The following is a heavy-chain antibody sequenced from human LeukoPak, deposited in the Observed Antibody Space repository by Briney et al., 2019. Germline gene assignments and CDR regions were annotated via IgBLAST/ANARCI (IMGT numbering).Heavy chain of an antibody. CDR1: GYTFTSYY. D-gene: IGHD2-8*01. Sequence: ASVKVSCKASGYTFTSYYMHWVRQAPGQGLEWMGIINPSGGSTNYAQKLQGRVTMTTDTSTSTAYMELRSLRSDDTAVYYCARAETGYCTNGVCHTNDYWGQGTLVTVSS. CDR2: INPSGGST. CDR3: ARAETGYCTNGVCHTNDY. J-gene: IGHJ4*02. V-gene: IGHV1-46*01.